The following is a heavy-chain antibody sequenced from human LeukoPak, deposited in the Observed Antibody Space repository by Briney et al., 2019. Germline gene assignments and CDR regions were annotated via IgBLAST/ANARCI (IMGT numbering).Heavy chain of an antibody. D-gene: IGHD4-23*01. CDR1: GGSISSYY. CDR2: IYTSGST. CDR3: ARQGTTVVTPTYNWFDP. Sequence: TSETLSLTCTVSGGSISSYYWSWIRQPAGKGLEWIGRIYTSGSTNYNPSLKSRVTISVDTSKNQFSLKLSSVTAADTAVYYCARQGTTVVTPTYNWFDPWGQGTLVTVSS. J-gene: IGHJ5*02. V-gene: IGHV4-4*07.